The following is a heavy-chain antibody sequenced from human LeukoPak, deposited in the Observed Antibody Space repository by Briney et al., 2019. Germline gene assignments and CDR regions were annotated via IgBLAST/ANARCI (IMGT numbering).Heavy chain of an antibody. CDR3: ARETYYYDSSGYLRWFDP. D-gene: IGHD3-22*01. CDR2: INYSGST. V-gene: IGHV4-39*07. J-gene: IGHJ5*02. Sequence: PSETLSLTCTVSGGSISISSYYWGWIRQPPGKGLEWIGSINYSGSTYYNPSLKSRVTISVDTSKNQFSLKLSSVTAADTAVYYCARETYYYDSSGYLRWFDPWGQGTLVTVSS. CDR1: GGSISISSYY.